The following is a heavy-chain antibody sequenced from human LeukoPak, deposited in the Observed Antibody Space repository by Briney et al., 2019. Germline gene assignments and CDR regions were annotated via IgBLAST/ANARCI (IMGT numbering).Heavy chain of an antibody. J-gene: IGHJ4*02. CDR3: ARGANYDILTGVDY. CDR2: IYYSGST. V-gene: IGHV4-59*01. CDR1: GGSISSYY. Sequence: PSVTLSLTCTVSGGSISSYYWSWIRQPPGKGLEWIGYIYYSGSTNYNPSLKSRVTISVDTSKNQFSLKLSSVTAADTAVYYCARGANYDILTGVDYWGQGTLVTVSS. D-gene: IGHD3-9*01.